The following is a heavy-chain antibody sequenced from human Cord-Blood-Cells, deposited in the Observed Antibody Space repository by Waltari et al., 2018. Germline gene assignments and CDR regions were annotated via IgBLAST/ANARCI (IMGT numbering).Heavy chain of an antibody. V-gene: IGHV3-48*03. CDR3: ARVSAAAGDAFDI. Sequence: EVQLVESGGGLVQPGGSLRLSCAASGFTFSSYEMNWVRQAPGKGLEWVSYISSSGITIYYADSVKGRFTISRDNAKNSRYLQMNSLRAEDTAVYYCARVSAAAGDAFDIWGQGTMVTVSS. J-gene: IGHJ3*02. CDR1: GFTFSSYE. D-gene: IGHD6-13*01. CDR2: ISSSGITI.